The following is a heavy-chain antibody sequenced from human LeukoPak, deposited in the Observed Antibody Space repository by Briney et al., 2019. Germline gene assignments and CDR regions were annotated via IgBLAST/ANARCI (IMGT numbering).Heavy chain of an antibody. CDR1: GGSFSGYY. J-gene: IGHJ5*02. V-gene: IGHV4-34*01. CDR3: ASGNGSGGYYPNWFDP. CDR2: INHSGST. D-gene: IGHD3-10*01. Sequence: SETLSLTCAVYGGSFSGYYWSWIRQPPGKGLEWIGEINHSGSTNYNPSLKSRVTRSVDTSKNQFSLKLSSVTAADTAVYYCASGNGSGGYYPNWFDPWGQGTLVTVSS.